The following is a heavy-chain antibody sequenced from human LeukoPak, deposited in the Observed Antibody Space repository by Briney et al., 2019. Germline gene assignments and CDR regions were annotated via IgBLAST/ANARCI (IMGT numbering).Heavy chain of an antibody. V-gene: IGHV1-18*01. Sequence: GSSVKVSCKASGYSFTSYGISWLRQAPGQALEWMGWISAYNGNSDYAQKLQGRVTMTKDTSKSPDFLGLSSLSTADTAVYYASREKWVVAPAPFDYWGQGTLVTVSS. D-gene: IGHD2-15*01. J-gene: IGHJ4*02. CDR3: SREKWVVAPAPFDY. CDR2: ISAYNGNS. CDR1: GYSFTSYG.